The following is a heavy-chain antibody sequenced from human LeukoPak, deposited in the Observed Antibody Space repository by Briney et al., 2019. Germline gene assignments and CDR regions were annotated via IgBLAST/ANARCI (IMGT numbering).Heavy chain of an antibody. V-gene: IGHV3-73*01. J-gene: IGHJ6*04. Sequence: GGSLRLSCAASGFTFSGSAMHWVRQASGKGLEWVGRIRSKTNSYATEYAASVKGRFTISRDDSKNTAYLQMNSLRAEDTAVYYCAKAQYYDYVWGSYPMDVWGKGTTVTISS. CDR1: GFTFSGSA. CDR2: IRSKTNSYAT. CDR3: AKAQYYDYVWGSYPMDV. D-gene: IGHD3-16*02.